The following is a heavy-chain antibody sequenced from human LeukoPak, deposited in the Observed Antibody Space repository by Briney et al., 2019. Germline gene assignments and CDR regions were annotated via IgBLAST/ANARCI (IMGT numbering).Heavy chain of an antibody. V-gene: IGHV6-1*01. D-gene: IGHD1-26*01. CDR2: TYYRSKWYN. Sequence: SQTLSLTCAISGDSVSSNSAAWNWIRQSPSSGLEWLGRTYYRSKWYNDYAVSVKSRITINPDTSKNQFSLQLNSVTPEDTAVYYCARDSGSYYGFFDYWGQGTLVTVSS. J-gene: IGHJ4*02. CDR1: GDSVSSNSAA. CDR3: ARDSGSYYGFFDY.